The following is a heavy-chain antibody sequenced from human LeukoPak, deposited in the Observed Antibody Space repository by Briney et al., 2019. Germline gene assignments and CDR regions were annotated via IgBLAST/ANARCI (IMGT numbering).Heavy chain of an antibody. D-gene: IGHD1-26*01. CDR2: IYHSGST. Sequence: SETLSLTCTVSGYSISSGYYWGWIRQPPGKGLEWIGSIYHSGSTYYNPSLKSRVTISVDTSKNQFSLKLSSVTAADTAVYYCAGGGWEVPGLDYWGQGTLVTVSS. CDR1: GYSISSGYY. V-gene: IGHV4-38-2*02. J-gene: IGHJ4*02. CDR3: AGGGWEVPGLDY.